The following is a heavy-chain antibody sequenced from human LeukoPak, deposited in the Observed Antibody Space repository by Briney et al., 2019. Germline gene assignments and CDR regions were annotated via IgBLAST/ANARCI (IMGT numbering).Heavy chain of an antibody. Sequence: PGGSLRLSCAASGFTFSSYAMNWVRQAPGKGLEWVSAISGSGGSTYYADSVKGRFTISRDNSKNTLYLQMNSLRAEDMAVYYCAKEKIGYSSSPGALDIWGQGTMVTVSS. J-gene: IGHJ3*02. CDR1: GFTFSSYA. CDR3: AKEKIGYSSSPGALDI. CDR2: ISGSGGST. V-gene: IGHV3-23*01. D-gene: IGHD6-13*01.